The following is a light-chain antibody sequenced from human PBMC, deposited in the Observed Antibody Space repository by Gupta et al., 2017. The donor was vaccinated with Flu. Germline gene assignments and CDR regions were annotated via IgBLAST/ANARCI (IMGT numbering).Light chain of an antibody. CDR1: QSFSSW. J-gene: IGKJ4*01. Sequence: DIQMTQSPSTLSASVGNRVTITCRASQSFSSWLAWYQQKPGKAPKLMIYKSSSLESGVPSRCSGSGSGTEFTLTISSLQPDDFATYYCQQYNSYPLTFGGGTKVEIK. CDR2: KSS. V-gene: IGKV1-5*03. CDR3: QQYNSYPLT.